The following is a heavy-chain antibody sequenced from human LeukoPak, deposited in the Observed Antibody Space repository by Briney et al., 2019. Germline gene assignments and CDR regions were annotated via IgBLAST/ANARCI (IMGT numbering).Heavy chain of an antibody. CDR1: GGSISSGDYY. CDR2: IYCSGST. V-gene: IGHV4-30-4*08. CDR3: ARIRRPHWYLDL. D-gene: IGHD3-3*01. J-gene: IGHJ2*01. Sequence: SETLSLTCTVSGGSISSGDYYWSWIRQPPGKGLELVGFIYCSGSTKYNPSLKSRVTISAATSKTQFSLRLSYATAADTAVYYCARIRRPHWYLDLWGRGTLVTVSS.